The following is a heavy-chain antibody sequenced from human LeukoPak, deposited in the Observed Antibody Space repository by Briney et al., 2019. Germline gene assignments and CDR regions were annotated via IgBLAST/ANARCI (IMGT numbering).Heavy chain of an antibody. D-gene: IGHD4/OR15-4a*01. V-gene: IGHV1-69*05. Sequence: ASVKVSCKASGGTFSSYAISWVRQAPGQGLEWMGGIIPIFGTANYAQKFQGRVTITTDESTSTAYMELSSLRSEDTAVYYCAREFGAHGAFDTWGQGTMVTVSS. J-gene: IGHJ3*02. CDR1: GGTFSSYA. CDR2: IIPIFGTA. CDR3: AREFGAHGAFDT.